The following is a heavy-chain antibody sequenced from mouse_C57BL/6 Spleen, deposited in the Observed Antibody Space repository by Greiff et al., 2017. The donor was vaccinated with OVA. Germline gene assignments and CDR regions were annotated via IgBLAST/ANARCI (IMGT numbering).Heavy chain of an antibody. V-gene: IGHV1-82*01. D-gene: IGHD2-2*01. Sequence: QVQLKQSGPELVKPGASVKISCKASGYAFSSSWMNWVKQRPGKGLEWIGRIYPGDGDTNYNGKFKGKATLTADKSSSTAYMQLSSLTSEDSAVYFCAEIYYGYDGDYWGQGTSVTVSS. J-gene: IGHJ4*01. CDR1: GYAFSSSW. CDR3: AEIYYGYDGDY. CDR2: IYPGDGDT.